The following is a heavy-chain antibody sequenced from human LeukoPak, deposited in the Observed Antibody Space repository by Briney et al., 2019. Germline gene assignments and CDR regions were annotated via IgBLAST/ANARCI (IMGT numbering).Heavy chain of an antibody. CDR3: ARHTASYYDSSGYGFDY. Sequence: GESLKISCKGSGYRFTSYWIGWVRQMPGKGLEWMGIIYPGDSDTRYSPSFQGQVTFSADKSISTAYLQWSSLKASDTAMYYCARHTASYYDSSGYGFDYWGQGTLVTVSS. V-gene: IGHV5-51*01. J-gene: IGHJ4*02. D-gene: IGHD3-22*01. CDR1: GYRFTSYW. CDR2: IYPGDSDT.